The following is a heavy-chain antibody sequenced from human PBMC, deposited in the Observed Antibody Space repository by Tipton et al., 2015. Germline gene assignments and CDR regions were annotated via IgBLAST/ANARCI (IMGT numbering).Heavy chain of an antibody. D-gene: IGHD2/OR15-2a*01. Sequence: TLSLTCTVSGGSISSDNYYWSWIRQPPGKGLEWIGYIKDNGSTFYKPSLKTRVTISVDTSKNQFSLKLRSVTAADTAVYYCARDKTFEAFDIWGQGTKVTVSS. CDR3: ARDKTFEAFDI. CDR2: IKDNGST. V-gene: IGHV4-30-4*01. CDR1: GGSISSDNYY. J-gene: IGHJ3*02.